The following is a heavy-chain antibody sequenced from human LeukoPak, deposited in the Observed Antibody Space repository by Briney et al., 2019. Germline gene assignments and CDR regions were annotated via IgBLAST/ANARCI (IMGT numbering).Heavy chain of an antibody. V-gene: IGHV3-7*01. CDR1: GFTFSSYW. Sequence: PGGSLRLSCAASGFTFSSYWMTWVRQAPGKGQEWVANIRQDGNEQYYMDSVKGRFTISRDNAKNSLFLQMNSLRAEDTAVYYCARAPYSGGWYLMYWGQGTLVTVSS. CDR3: ARAPYSGGWYLMY. CDR2: IRQDGNEQ. D-gene: IGHD6-19*01. J-gene: IGHJ4*02.